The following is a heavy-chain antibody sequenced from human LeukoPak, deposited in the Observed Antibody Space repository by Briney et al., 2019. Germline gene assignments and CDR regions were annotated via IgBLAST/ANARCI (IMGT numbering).Heavy chain of an antibody. D-gene: IGHD3-22*01. V-gene: IGHV3-48*02. CDR3: ARQPDSSGSYDFDY. CDR2: ISSSSSTI. J-gene: IGHJ4*02. CDR1: GFTFSSYS. Sequence: GGSLRLPCAASGFTFSSYSMNWVRLAPGKGLEWVSYISSSSSTIYYADSVKGRFTISRDNAKNSLYLQMNSLRDEDTAVYYCARQPDSSGSYDFDYWGQGTLVTVSS.